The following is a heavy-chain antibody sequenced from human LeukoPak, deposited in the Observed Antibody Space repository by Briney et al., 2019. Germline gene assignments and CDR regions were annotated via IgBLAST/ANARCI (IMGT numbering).Heavy chain of an antibody. Sequence: SETLSLTCTVSGGTINNYYWTWIRQPPGKRLEWIGYMYYIGTTNYNPSFKSRVTMSVDPTKNQFSLQLTSVTLADTAVYCCARLPPSGSLGVTDAFDIWGQGTMVTVSS. CDR3: ARLPPSGSLGVTDAFDI. V-gene: IGHV4-59*01. CDR2: MYYIGTT. J-gene: IGHJ3*02. CDR1: GGTINNYY. D-gene: IGHD3-3*01.